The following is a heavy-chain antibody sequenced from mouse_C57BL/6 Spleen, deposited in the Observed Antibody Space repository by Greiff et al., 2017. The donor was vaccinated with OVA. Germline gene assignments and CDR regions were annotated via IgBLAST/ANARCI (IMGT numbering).Heavy chain of an antibody. J-gene: IGHJ2*01. V-gene: IGHV5-17*01. D-gene: IGHD1-1*01. CDR3: ANRDYYDSSLDY. Sequence: EVKLVESGGGLVKPGGSLKLSCAASGFTFSDYGMHWVRQAPEKGLEWVAYISRGSSTIYYADTVKGRFTIYRDNTKNILFLQMTSLGSEATAMYYCANRDYYDSSLDYWGQGTTLTVSS. CDR1: GFTFSDYG. CDR2: ISRGSSTI.